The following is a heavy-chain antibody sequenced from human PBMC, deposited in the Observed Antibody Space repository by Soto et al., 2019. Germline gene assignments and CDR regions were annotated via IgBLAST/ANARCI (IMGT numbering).Heavy chain of an antibody. J-gene: IGHJ4*02. CDR3: ARGPPKWGFDY. D-gene: IGHD7-27*01. CDR2: MSSSSGHT. CDR1: GYTFTSYD. V-gene: IGHV1-8*01. Sequence: QVQLVQSGAEVKEPGASVKVSCKASGYTFTSYDFNWVRQATGQGPEWMGWMSSSSGHTGYAQKFTGRVTMTRNTSISTADMGLSSLRSEDTAVYYCARGPPKWGFDYWGQGVLVTVSS.